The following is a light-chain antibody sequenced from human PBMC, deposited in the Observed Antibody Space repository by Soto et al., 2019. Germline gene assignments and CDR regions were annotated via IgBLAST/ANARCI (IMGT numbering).Light chain of an antibody. CDR3: QKYNSATT. V-gene: IGKV1-27*01. J-gene: IGKJ1*01. CDR2: AAS. CDR1: QGISNY. Sequence: DIQMTQSPSSLSASVGDRVTITCRASQGISNYLAWYQQKPGKVPKLLIYAASTLQSGVPSRLSGSGSGTDFTLTISSLQPEDVATYYCQKYNSATTFGQGTKVDIK.